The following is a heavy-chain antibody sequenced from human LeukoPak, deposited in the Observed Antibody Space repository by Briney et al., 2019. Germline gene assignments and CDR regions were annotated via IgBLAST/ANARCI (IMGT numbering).Heavy chain of an antibody. V-gene: IGHV4-4*07. Sequence: SETVSLTCTVSGGSISSYYWSWIRQAAGKGLEWIGRIYTSGSTNYNPSLKSRVTMSVDTSKNQFSLKLSSVTAADTAVYYCATAYSSSWSQDYGMDVWGQGTTVTVSS. CDR2: IYTSGST. CDR1: GGSISSYY. CDR3: ATAYSSSWSQDYGMDV. J-gene: IGHJ6*02. D-gene: IGHD6-13*01.